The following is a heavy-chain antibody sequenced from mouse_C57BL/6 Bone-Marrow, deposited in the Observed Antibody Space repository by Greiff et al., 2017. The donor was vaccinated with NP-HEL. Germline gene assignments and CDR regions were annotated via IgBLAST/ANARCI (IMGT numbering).Heavy chain of an antibody. CDR1: GFTFSDYY. J-gene: IGHJ3*01. CDR2: ISNGGGST. CDR3: ASPSSFYYDYDPFAY. Sequence: EVKLMESGGGLVQPGGSLKLSCAASGFTFSDYYMYWVRQTPEKRLEWVAYISNGGGSTYYPDTVKGRFTISRDNAKNTLYLQMSRLKSEDTAMYYCASPSSFYYDYDPFAYWGQGTLVTVSA. V-gene: IGHV5-12*01. D-gene: IGHD2-4*01.